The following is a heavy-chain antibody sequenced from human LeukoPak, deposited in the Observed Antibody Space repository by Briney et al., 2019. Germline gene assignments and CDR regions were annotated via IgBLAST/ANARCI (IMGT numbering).Heavy chain of an antibody. CDR2: MNPNSGNT. V-gene: IGHV1-8*02. CDR1: GYTFTSYG. D-gene: IGHD3-10*01. Sequence: GASVKVSCKASGYTFTSYGINWVRQATGQGLEWMGWMNPNSGNTGYAQKFQGRVTMTRNTSISTAYMELSSLRSEDTAVYYCARQITMVRGAPGYWGQGTLVTVSS. CDR3: ARQITMVRGAPGY. J-gene: IGHJ4*02.